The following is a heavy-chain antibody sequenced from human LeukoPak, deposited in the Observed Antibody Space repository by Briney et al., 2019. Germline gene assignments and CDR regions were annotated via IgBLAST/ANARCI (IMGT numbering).Heavy chain of an antibody. J-gene: IGHJ4*02. CDR2: IYTSGST. D-gene: IGHD6-6*01. V-gene: IGHV4-4*07. CDR1: GGSISSYY. CDR3: ARGWYSSSPYYFDY. Sequence: SETLSLTCTVSGGSISSYYWSWIRQPAGKGLKWIGRIYTSGSTNYNPSLKSRVTMSVDTSKNQFSLKLSSVTAADTAVYYCARGWYSSSPYYFDYWGQGTLVTVSS.